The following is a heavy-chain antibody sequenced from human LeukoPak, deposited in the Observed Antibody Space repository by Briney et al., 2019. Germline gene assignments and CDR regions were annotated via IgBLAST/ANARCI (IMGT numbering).Heavy chain of an antibody. CDR1: GFTFSDYY. Sequence: PGGSLRLSCAASGFTFSDYYMSWIRQAPGKGLEWVSYISSSGSTIYYADSVKGRFTISRDNAKSSLYLQMNSLRAEDTAVYYCAGGYSGSLAVAGYFDLWGRGTLVTVSS. CDR3: AGGYSGSLAVAGYFDL. V-gene: IGHV3-11*01. CDR2: ISSSGSTI. D-gene: IGHD6-19*01. J-gene: IGHJ2*01.